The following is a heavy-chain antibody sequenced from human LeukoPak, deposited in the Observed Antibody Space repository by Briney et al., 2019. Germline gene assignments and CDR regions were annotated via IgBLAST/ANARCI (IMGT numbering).Heavy chain of an antibody. CDR2: INPNSGGT. CDR3: ARSWGSSSWFNWFDP. CDR1: GYTFTGYY. D-gene: IGHD6-13*01. V-gene: IGHV1-2*02. J-gene: IGHJ5*02. Sequence: ASVKVSCKASGYTFTGYYMHWVRQAPGQGLEWMGWINPNSGGTNYAQKFQGRVTMTRDTSISTAYMELSSLRSEDTAVYYCARSWGSSSWFNWFDPWGQGTLVTVSS.